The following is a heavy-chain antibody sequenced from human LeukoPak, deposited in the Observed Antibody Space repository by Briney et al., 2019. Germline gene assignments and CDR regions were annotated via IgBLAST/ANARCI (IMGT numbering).Heavy chain of an antibody. CDR1: GYTLTELS. V-gene: IGHV1-24*01. CDR3: ATSDRRYYYGSGTRDYYYYYMDV. D-gene: IGHD3-10*01. CDR2: FDPEDGET. Sequence: GASVKVSCKVSGYTLTELSMHWVRQAPGKGLEWMGGFDPEDGETIYAQKFQGRVTMTEDTSTDTAYMELSSLRSEDTAVYYCATSDRRYYYGSGTRDYYYYYMDVWGKGTTVTISS. J-gene: IGHJ6*03.